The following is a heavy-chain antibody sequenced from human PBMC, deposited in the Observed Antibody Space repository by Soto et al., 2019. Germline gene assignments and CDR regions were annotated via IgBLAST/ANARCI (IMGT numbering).Heavy chain of an antibody. D-gene: IGHD6-13*01. CDR2: IIPIFGTA. CDR3: ARPIVAAAGSFDY. Sequence: GASVKVSCKASGGTFSSYAISWVRQAPGQGLEWMGGIIPIFGTANYAQKFQGRVTITADESTSTAYMELSSLRSEDTAVYYCARPIVAAAGSFDYWGQGTPVTVSS. V-gene: IGHV1-69*13. J-gene: IGHJ4*02. CDR1: GGTFSSYA.